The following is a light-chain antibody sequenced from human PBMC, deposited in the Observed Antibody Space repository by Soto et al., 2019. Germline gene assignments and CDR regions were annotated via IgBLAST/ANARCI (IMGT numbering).Light chain of an antibody. Sequence: EIVMTQSPATLSVSPGERATLSCRASQSINDNLAWYQQKPGQAPRLLMFRTSTRVTGFPARFSAGGSGTDFNLTISSLQSEDFAIYHCQQYNNWPRATFGGGTKVEIK. J-gene: IGKJ4*01. CDR1: QSINDN. V-gene: IGKV3-15*01. CDR2: RTS. CDR3: QQYNNWPRAT.